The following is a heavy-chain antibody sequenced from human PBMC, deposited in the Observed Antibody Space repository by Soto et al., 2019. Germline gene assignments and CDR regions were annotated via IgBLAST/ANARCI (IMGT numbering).Heavy chain of an antibody. CDR2: IIGSGGST. V-gene: IGHV3-23*01. J-gene: IGHJ6*02. D-gene: IGHD1-1*01. CDR3: AKDWKGGMDV. Sequence: EVQLLESGGGFVQPGGSLRLSCAASGFTFSSYAMSWVRQAPGKGLEWVSAIIGSGGSTYYADSVKGRFTISRDNSKNTLYMPMNSLRAEDTAVYDWAKDWKGGMDVWGQGTTVTVSS. CDR1: GFTFSSYA.